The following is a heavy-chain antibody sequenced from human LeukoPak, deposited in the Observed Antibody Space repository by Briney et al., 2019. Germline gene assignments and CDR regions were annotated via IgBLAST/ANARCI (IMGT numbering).Heavy chain of an antibody. Sequence: SETLSLTCTVSGGSMRSYYWRWIRQPPGKGREGIGYIYYSGSTIYNPSLKSRVTISVETSKNQFSLKLSSVAAADTAVYYCARDSSGFGELSLPSGSWGQGTLVTVSS. V-gene: IGHV4-59*12. CDR2: IYYSGST. D-gene: IGHD3-10*01. CDR3: ARDSSGFGELSLPSGS. J-gene: IGHJ4*02. CDR1: GGSMRSYY.